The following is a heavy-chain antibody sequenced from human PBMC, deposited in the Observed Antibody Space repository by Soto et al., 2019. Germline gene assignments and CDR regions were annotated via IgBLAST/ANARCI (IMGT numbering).Heavy chain of an antibody. V-gene: IGHV3-23*01. CDR1: GFMFSTPY. Sequence: GGSLRLSCAAFGFMFSTPYMSWVRQAPGKGLEWLTTIEGSGEITYYADSVKGRFTISRDNSKSTVYLQMDSLTADDTAVYFCVKNSGWFNTWGQGTPVTVSS. J-gene: IGHJ5*02. CDR2: IEGSGEIT. CDR3: VKNSGWFNT. D-gene: IGHD3-10*01.